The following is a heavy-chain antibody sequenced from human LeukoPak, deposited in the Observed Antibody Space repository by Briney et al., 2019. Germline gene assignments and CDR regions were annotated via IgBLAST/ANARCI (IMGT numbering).Heavy chain of an antibody. CDR2: ISAYNGNT. V-gene: IGHV1-18*01. J-gene: IGHJ4*02. CDR3: ARDGRVYDSSGPGGY. Sequence: ASVKVSCKASGYTFTSYGISWVRQAPGQGLEWMGWISAYNGNTNYAQKLQGRVTITTDTSTSTAYMELRSLRSDDTAVYYCARDGRVYDSSGPGGYWGQGTLVTVSS. D-gene: IGHD3-22*01. CDR1: GYTFTSYG.